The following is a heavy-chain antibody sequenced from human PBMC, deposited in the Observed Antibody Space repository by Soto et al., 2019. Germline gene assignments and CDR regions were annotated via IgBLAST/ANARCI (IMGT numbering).Heavy chain of an antibody. V-gene: IGHV4-34*01. CDR2: INHSGST. Sequence: SDTLSLTCALNSQSFSGYYWSWIRLPPGKGLEWIGEINHSGSTNYNPSLKSRVTISVDTSKNQFSLKLSSVTAADTAVYYCARAVLLWFGEWGMDVWGQGTTVT. CDR3: ARAVLLWFGEWGMDV. D-gene: IGHD3-10*01. CDR1: SQSFSGYY. J-gene: IGHJ6*02.